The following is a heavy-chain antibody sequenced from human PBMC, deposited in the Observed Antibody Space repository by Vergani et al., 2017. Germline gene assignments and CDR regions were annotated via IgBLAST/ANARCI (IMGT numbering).Heavy chain of an antibody. Sequence: VQLVESGGGVVQPGRSLRLSCAASGFTFSSYSMNWVRQAPGKGLEWVSSISSSSSYIYYADSVKGRFTISRDNAKNSLYLQMNSLRAEDTAVYYCASGRYSSGSRWLSFDYWGQGTLVTVSS. V-gene: IGHV3-21*01. CDR1: GFTFSSYS. D-gene: IGHD6-19*01. CDR2: ISSSSSYI. CDR3: ASGRYSSGSRWLSFDY. J-gene: IGHJ4*02.